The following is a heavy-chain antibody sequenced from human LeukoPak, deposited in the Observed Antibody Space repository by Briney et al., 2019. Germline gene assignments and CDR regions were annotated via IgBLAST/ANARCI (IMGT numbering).Heavy chain of an antibody. D-gene: IGHD3-22*01. CDR1: GYTFTSYG. J-gene: IGHJ4*02. V-gene: IGHV1-8*02. CDR2: MNPNSGNT. Sequence: GASVKVSCKASGYTFTSYGINWVRQATGQGLEWLGWMNPNSGNTGYALKFQGRVTMTRNTSISTVYMELTSLTSEDTAVYYCVRRGTDYDSSAYPYWGQGTLVTVSS. CDR3: VRRGTDYDSSAYPY.